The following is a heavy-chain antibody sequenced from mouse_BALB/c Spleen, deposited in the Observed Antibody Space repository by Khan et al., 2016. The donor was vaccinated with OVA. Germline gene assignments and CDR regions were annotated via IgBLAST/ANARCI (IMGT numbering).Heavy chain of an antibody. CDR1: GYTFTSFY. V-gene: IGHV1S81*02. J-gene: IGHJ3*01. D-gene: IGHD2-1*01. Sequence: QVQLQQSGAELVKPGASVKISCKASGYTFTSFYMYWVKQRPGQGLEWIGGINPSNGDTHFYEKFKSKATLTVDKSSTTAYTQFSSLTSEDSAVYYCARSGYGNPFAYWGQGTLVTVSA. CDR3: ARSGYGNPFAY. CDR2: INPSNGDT.